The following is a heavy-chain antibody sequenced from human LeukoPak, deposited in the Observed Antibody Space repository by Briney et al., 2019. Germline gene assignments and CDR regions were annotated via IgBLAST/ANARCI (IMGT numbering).Heavy chain of an antibody. J-gene: IGHJ4*02. CDR1: GYSFTGYY. CDR3: ARVVEVATTD. Sequence: ASVKVSCKASGYSFTGYYIHWVRQAPGQGLEWMGWMNPNSGNTGYAQKFQGRVTMTRNTSISTAYMELSSLRSEDTAVYYCARVVEVATTDWGQGTLVTVSS. D-gene: IGHD5-12*01. V-gene: IGHV1-8*02. CDR2: MNPNSGNT.